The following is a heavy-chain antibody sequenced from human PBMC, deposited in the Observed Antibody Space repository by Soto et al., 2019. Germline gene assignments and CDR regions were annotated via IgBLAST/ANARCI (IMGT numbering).Heavy chain of an antibody. CDR3: ARDPSCWDENCVPRVIVVAP. V-gene: IGHV1-69*13. CDR1: GGTFSSYA. Sequence: GASVKVSCKASGGTFSSYAISWVRQAPGQGLEWMGGIIPIFGTANYAQKFQGRVTITADESTSTAYMELSSLRSEDTAVYYCARDPSCWDENCVPRVIVVAPWGQGTLVTVSS. D-gene: IGHD3-22*01. J-gene: IGHJ5*02. CDR2: IIPIFGTA.